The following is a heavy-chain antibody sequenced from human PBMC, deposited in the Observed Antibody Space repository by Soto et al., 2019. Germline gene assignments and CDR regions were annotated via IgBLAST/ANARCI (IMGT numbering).Heavy chain of an antibody. Sequence: PSETLSLTCDVSGASISSVYWWSWVRRSPGKGLEWIGEISQRGSANYRPSLKSRVTMSLDTSKNQFSLRLTSVTAADTAVYYCARYSALSGTYYFDYWGQGTLVTVSS. CDR2: ISQRGSA. V-gene: IGHV4-4*02. J-gene: IGHJ4*02. D-gene: IGHD6-13*01. CDR3: ARYSALSGTYYFDY. CDR1: GASISSVYW.